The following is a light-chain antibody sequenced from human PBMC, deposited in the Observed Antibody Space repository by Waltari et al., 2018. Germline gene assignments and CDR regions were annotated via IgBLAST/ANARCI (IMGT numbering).Light chain of an antibody. CDR2: EDN. CDR1: ALPKKY. CDR3: YSTDSSGLGV. Sequence: SDELTQPPSVSVSPGQTARITCSGDALPKKYAHWYQQKSGQAPVVVIHEDNKRHSENPEGFSGSSSGTMATLTISGAQVEDEADYYCYSTDSSGLGVFGTGTKVTVL. J-gene: IGLJ1*01. V-gene: IGLV3-10*01.